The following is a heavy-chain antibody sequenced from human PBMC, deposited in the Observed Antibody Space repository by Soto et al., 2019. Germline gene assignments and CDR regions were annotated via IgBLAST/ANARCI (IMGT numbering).Heavy chain of an antibody. Sequence: ESGGGLVKPGGSLRLSCAASGFTFSSYSMNWVRQAPGKGLEWVSSISSSSSYIYYADSVKGRFTISRDNAKNSLYLQMNSLRAEDTAVYYCARLYSSSSKGADYWGQGTLVTVSS. J-gene: IGHJ4*02. CDR2: ISSSSSYI. V-gene: IGHV3-21*01. D-gene: IGHD6-6*01. CDR1: GFTFSSYS. CDR3: ARLYSSSSKGADY.